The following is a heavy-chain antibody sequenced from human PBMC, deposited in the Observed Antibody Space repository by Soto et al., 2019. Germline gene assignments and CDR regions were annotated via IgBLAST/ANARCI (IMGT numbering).Heavy chain of an antibody. CDR3: ARVDYDVWSGRPDAFDI. Sequence: QVQLVQSGAEVKKPGASVKVSCKASGYTFTSYGISWVRQAPGQGLEWMGWISAYNGNTNYAQKLQGRVTMTTDTSTSTAYMELRSLRSDDTAVYYCARVDYDVWSGRPDAFDIWGQGTMVTVSS. CDR1: GYTFTSYG. D-gene: IGHD3-3*01. V-gene: IGHV1-18*01. J-gene: IGHJ3*02. CDR2: ISAYNGNT.